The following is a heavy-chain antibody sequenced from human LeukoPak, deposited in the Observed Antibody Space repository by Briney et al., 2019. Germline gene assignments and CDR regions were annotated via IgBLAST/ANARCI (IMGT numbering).Heavy chain of an antibody. CDR3: VKDRYIDY. CDR2: ISSDGDST. J-gene: IGHJ4*02. D-gene: IGHD1-14*01. V-gene: IGHV3-64D*09. CDR1: GFTFSDYY. Sequence: PGGSLRLSCAASGFTFSDYYMSWVRQAPGKGLEYVPSISSDGDSTYYADSVKGRFTISRDNSKNTLYLQMSSLRAEDTAVYYCVKDRYIDYWGQGTLVTVSS.